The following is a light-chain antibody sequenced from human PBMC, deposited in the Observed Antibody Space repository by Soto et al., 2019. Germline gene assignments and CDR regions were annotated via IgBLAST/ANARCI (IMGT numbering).Light chain of an antibody. CDR3: SSCASTHTYV. CDR2: EVN. Sequence: QSVLPQPASVSGSPGQSITISCTGTSSDVAYYNHVSWYQQHPGKAPKLLIYEVNNRPSGVSNRFSGSKSGNTASLTISGLQAEDEAEYYCSSCASTHTYVFGTGTKVT. V-gene: IGLV2-14*01. J-gene: IGLJ1*01. CDR1: SSDVAYYNH.